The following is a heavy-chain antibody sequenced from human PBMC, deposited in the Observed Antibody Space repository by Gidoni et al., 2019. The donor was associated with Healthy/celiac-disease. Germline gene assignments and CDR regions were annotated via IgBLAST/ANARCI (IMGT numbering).Heavy chain of an antibody. CDR2: ISGSGGRT. CDR3: AKNNRWAFDI. V-gene: IGHV3-23*01. J-gene: IGHJ3*02. CDR1: GFTFSSDA. Sequence: EVQLLVSWGVLVQPGGSLILSCAAAGFTFSSDAMTWVRQAPGKGLEWVAAISGSGGRTYYADSVKGRFTISRDNSKNTMYLQMNSLRDEDTAVYYGAKNNRWAFDIWGQGTMVTVSS.